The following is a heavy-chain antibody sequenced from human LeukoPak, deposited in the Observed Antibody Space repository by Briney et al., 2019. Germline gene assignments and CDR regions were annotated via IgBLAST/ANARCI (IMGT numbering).Heavy chain of an antibody. D-gene: IGHD2-2*02. J-gene: IGHJ4*02. CDR2: ISSSSSYI. Sequence: GGSLRLSCAASGFTFSSYSMNWVRQAPGKGLEWVSSISSSSSYIYYADSVKGRLTISRDNAKNSLYLQMNSLRAEDTAVYYCARLRMWGSTIPFDYWGQGTLVTVSS. CDR1: GFTFSSYS. CDR3: ARLRMWGSTIPFDY. V-gene: IGHV3-21*01.